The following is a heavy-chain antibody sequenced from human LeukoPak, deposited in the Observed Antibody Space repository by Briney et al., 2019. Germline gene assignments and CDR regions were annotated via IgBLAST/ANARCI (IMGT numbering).Heavy chain of an antibody. CDR3: ARHGLYQDYGY. Sequence: SETLSLTCTVSGGSISSTSYYWGWIRQPPGKGLEWIGNIFYSGSTYYNPSLKSRVTISVDTSKNQFSLRLTSVTAADTAVYYCARHGLYQDYGYWGQGTLVTVSS. CDR2: IFYSGST. D-gene: IGHD3-16*01. CDR1: GGSISSTSYY. J-gene: IGHJ4*02. V-gene: IGHV4-39*01.